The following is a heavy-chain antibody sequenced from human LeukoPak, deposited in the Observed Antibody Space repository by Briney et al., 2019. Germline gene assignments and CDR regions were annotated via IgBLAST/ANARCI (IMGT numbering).Heavy chain of an antibody. Sequence: GGSLRLSCAASGFTFSDHYMDWVRQAPGKGLEWVGRTRKKANSYTTEYAASVTGRFTISRDDSNSSLYLQMNSLKTEDTAVYYCARVPDSGNYDYWGQGTLVTVSS. J-gene: IGHJ4*02. V-gene: IGHV3-72*01. D-gene: IGHD1-26*01. CDR3: ARVPDSGNYDY. CDR2: TRKKANSYTT. CDR1: GFTFSDHY.